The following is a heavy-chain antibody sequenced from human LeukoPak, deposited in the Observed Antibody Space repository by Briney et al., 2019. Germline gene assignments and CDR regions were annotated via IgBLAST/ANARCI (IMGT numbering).Heavy chain of an antibody. CDR1: GFSLSNYA. Sequence: PAGSLRLSCAASGFSLSNYAMNWVRQSPGKGLEWVSSLGDNDGRTFYADSVKGRFTIYRDNSKNTLYLQMNSLRAEDTAIYYCAKNGKCNNDMFFDYWGQGTLVTVSS. D-gene: IGHD2/OR15-2a*01. CDR2: LGDNDGRT. V-gene: IGHV3-23*01. J-gene: IGHJ4*02. CDR3: AKNGKCNNDMFFDY.